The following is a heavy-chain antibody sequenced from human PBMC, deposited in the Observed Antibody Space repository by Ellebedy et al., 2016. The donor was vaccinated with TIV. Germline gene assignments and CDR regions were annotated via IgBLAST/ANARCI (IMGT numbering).Heavy chain of an antibody. CDR1: GGTFSSYA. CDR3: ARDCSGGSCYSMDDAFDI. Sequence: SVKVSCXASGGTFSSYAISWVRQAPGQGLEWMGGIIPIFGTANYAQKFQGRVTITADESTSTAYMELSSLRSEDTAVYYCARDCSGGSCYSMDDAFDIWGQGTMVTVSS. CDR2: IIPIFGTA. D-gene: IGHD2-15*01. J-gene: IGHJ3*02. V-gene: IGHV1-69*13.